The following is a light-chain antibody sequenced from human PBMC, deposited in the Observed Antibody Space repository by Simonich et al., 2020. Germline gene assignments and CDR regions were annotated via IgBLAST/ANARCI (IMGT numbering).Light chain of an antibody. J-gene: IGKJ3*01. CDR3: QQYYSTPPIT. V-gene: IGKV4-1*01. CDR2: WES. CDR1: QSVLYSSNNKNY. Sequence: DIVMTQSPDSLAVSLGERATINCKSSQSVLYSSNNKNYLAWYQQKPGQPPKLLIYWESTRESGVPDRFSGSGSGTEFTLTISSLQAEDVAVYYCQQYYSTPPITFGPGTKVDIK.